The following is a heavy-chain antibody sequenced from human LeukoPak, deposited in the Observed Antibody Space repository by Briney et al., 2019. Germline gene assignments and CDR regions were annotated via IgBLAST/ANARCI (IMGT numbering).Heavy chain of an antibody. CDR3: ARGDYYDSSGYAY. J-gene: IGHJ4*02. CDR1: GYTFTSYA. CDR2: MNPNSGNT. V-gene: IGHV1-8*02. Sequence: ASVKVSCKASGYTFTSYAMNWVRQAPGQELEWMGWMNPNSGNTGYAQKFQGRVTMTRNTSISTAYMELSSLRSEDTAVYYCARGDYYDSSGYAYWGQGTLVTVSS. D-gene: IGHD3-22*01.